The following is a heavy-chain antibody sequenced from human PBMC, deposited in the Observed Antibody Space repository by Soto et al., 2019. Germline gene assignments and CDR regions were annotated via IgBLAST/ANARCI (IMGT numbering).Heavy chain of an antibody. CDR1: GFTFSSYS. D-gene: IGHD5-12*01. V-gene: IGHV3-21*04. Sequence: VGSLRLSCAASGFTFSSYSMNWVRQAPGKGLEWVSSISSSSSYIYYADSVKGRFTISRDNAKNSLYLQMNSLRAEDTAVYYCARDHHRYSGYDYVDYWGQGTLVTVSS. J-gene: IGHJ4*02. CDR3: ARDHHRYSGYDYVDY. CDR2: ISSSSSYI.